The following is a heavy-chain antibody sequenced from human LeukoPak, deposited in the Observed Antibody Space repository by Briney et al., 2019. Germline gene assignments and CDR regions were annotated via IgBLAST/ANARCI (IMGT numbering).Heavy chain of an antibody. D-gene: IGHD6-13*01. J-gene: IGHJ5*02. CDR1: GGSISSYY. CDR3: ARDRGTIAAAFP. V-gene: IGHV4-4*07. CDR2: IYTSGST. Sequence: SETLSLTCTVSGGSISSYYWSWIRQPAGKGLEWIGRIYTSGSTNYDPSLKSRVTMSVDTSKNQFSLKLSSVTAADAAVYYCARDRGTIAAAFPWGQGTLVTVSS.